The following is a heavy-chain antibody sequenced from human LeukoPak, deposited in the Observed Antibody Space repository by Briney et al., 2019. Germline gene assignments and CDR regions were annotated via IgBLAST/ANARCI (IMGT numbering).Heavy chain of an antibody. D-gene: IGHD3-16*01. CDR3: AIGSIMITFGGVPYYFDY. J-gene: IGHJ4*02. CDR1: GFTFSSYS. V-gene: IGHV3-21*01. Sequence: GGSLRLSCAASGFTFSSYSMNWVRQAPGKGLEWVSSMSSSSSYIYYADSVKGRFTISRDNAKNSLYLQMNSLRAEDTAVYYCAIGSIMITFGGVPYYFDYWGQGTLVTVSS. CDR2: MSSSSSYI.